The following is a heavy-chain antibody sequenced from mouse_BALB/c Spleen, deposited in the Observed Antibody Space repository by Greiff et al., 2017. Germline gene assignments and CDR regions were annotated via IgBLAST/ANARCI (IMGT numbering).Heavy chain of an antibody. CDR3: ARYYDSRAWFAY. CDR2: ISYSGST. Sequence: EVQVVESGPSLVKPSQTLSLTCSVTGDSITSGYWNWIRKFPGNKLEYMGYISYSGSTYYNPSLKSRISITRDTSKNQYYLQLNSVTTEDTATYYCARYYDSRAWFAYWGQGTLVTVSA. J-gene: IGHJ3*01. V-gene: IGHV3-8*02. CDR1: GDSITSGY. D-gene: IGHD2-4*01.